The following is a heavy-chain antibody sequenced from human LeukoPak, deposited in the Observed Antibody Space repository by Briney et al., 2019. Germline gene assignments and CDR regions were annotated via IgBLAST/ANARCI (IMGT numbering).Heavy chain of an antibody. CDR3: ARVREWARFL. D-gene: IGHD3-3*01. CDR2: IYYSGST. V-gene: IGHV4-39*07. CDR1: GGSISSSNYY. J-gene: IGHJ4*02. Sequence: PSETLSLTCSVSGGSISSSNYYWGWIRQPPGKGLEYIGNIYYSGSTNYSPSLKSRVTIFVDTSKNQFSLKLSSVTAADTAVYYCARVREWARFLWGQGTLVTVSS.